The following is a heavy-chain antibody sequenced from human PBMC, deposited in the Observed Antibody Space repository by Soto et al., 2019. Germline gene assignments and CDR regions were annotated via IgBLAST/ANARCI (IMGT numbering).Heavy chain of an antibody. CDR1: GGSVSSDTHY. CDR2: IYSSGST. V-gene: IGHV4-61*01. CDR3: ARFVRSCSGTTCYTRADV. Sequence: PSETLSLTCTVSGGSVSSDTHYWSWIRQPPGKRLEWIGSIYSSGSTNCNPSLKSRVTMSVDTSKNQFSLKLRSVIVADTAVYHCARFVRSCSGTTCYTRADVWGQGTTVTVSS. D-gene: IGHD2-2*02. J-gene: IGHJ6*02.